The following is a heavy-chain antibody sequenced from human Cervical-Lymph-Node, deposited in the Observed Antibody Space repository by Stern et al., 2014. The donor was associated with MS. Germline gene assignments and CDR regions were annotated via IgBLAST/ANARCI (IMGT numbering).Heavy chain of an antibody. J-gene: IGHJ3*02. CDR2: IGVGSGNT. Sequence: QLVESGPEVKKPGTSVKVSCKASGFTFTSSAVQWVRQARGQRLEWVGWIGVGSGNTNYAQKFQERVTITRDMSTSTAYMELSSLRSEDTAVYYCAADSYYDFWSGLDAFDIWGQGTMVTVSS. CDR3: AADSYYDFWSGLDAFDI. D-gene: IGHD3-3*01. V-gene: IGHV1-58*01. CDR1: GFTFTSSA.